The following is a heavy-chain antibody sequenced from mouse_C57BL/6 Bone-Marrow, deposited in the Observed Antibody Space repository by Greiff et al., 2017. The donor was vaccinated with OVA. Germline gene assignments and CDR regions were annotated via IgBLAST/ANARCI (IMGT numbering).Heavy chain of an antibody. CDR2: IHPSDSDT. V-gene: IGHV1-74*01. D-gene: IGHD1-1*01. CDR3: APITAVVATHWYFDV. J-gene: IGHJ1*03. Sequence: QVQLQQPGAELVKPGASVKVSCKASGYTFTSYWMHWVKQRPGQGLEWIGRIHPSDSDTNYNQKFKGKATLTVDKSSSTAYMQLSSLTSEDSAVYYCAPITAVVATHWYFDVWGTGTTVTVSS. CDR1: GYTFTSYW.